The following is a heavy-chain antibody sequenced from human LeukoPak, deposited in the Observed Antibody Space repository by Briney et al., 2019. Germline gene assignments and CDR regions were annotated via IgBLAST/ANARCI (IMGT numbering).Heavy chain of an antibody. D-gene: IGHD4-17*01. Sequence: SETLSLTCTVSGGSISSYYWSWIRQPPGKGLEWIGYIYYSGSTNYNPSLKSRVTISVDTSKNQFSLKLSFVTAADTAVYYCARYGDYGDYGQFDPWGQGTLVTVSS. J-gene: IGHJ5*02. V-gene: IGHV4-59*01. CDR3: ARYGDYGDYGQFDP. CDR2: IYYSGST. CDR1: GGSISSYY.